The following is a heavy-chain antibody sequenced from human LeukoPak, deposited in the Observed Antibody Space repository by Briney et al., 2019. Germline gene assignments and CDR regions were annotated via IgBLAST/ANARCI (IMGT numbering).Heavy chain of an antibody. V-gene: IGHV4-34*01. D-gene: IGHD3-16*02. Sequence: PSETLSLTCAVYVGSFSGYYWSWIRQPPGKGLEWIGEINHSGSTNYNPSLKSRVTISVDTSKNQFSLKLSSVTAADTAVYYCARGHMRGYDYVWGSYRLTTHHAFDIWGQGTMVTVSS. J-gene: IGHJ3*02. CDR2: INHSGST. CDR3: ARGHMRGYDYVWGSYRLTTHHAFDI. CDR1: VGSFSGYY.